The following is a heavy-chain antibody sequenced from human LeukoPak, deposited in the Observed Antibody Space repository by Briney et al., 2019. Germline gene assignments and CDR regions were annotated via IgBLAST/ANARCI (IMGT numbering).Heavy chain of an antibody. CDR1: GFTFRNYG. CDR2: IWYDGSRQ. Sequence: GGSLRRSCAASGFTFRNYGMHWVRQASGKVLEWVAVIWYDGSRQYYADSVKGGLTISRDNSKNTLYLQMSSLRVEDTAVYYCARDVRSSRYDWWGQGALVTVSS. CDR3: ARDVRSSRYDW. V-gene: IGHV3-33*01. J-gene: IGHJ4*02. D-gene: IGHD6-13*01.